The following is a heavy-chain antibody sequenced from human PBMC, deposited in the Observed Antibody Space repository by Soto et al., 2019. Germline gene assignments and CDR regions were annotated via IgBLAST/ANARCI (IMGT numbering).Heavy chain of an antibody. V-gene: IGHV1-69*13. CDR1: GDALSRDA. D-gene: IGHD5-18*01. J-gene: IGHJ6*02. CDR2: IIPIFGTA. Sequence: FPVKLYCKAAGDALSRDAISRGRQEQGQGLEWMGGIIPIFGTANYAQKFQGRVTITADESTSTAYMELSSLRSEDTAVYYCARGEGYSYDHYYYGMDAWGQGTTVTVSS. CDR3: ARGEGYSYDHYYYGMDA.